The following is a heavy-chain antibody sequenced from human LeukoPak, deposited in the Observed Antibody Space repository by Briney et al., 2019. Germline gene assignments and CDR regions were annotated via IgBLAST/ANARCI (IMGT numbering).Heavy chain of an antibody. CDR2: IRYDRSNK. D-gene: IGHD6-19*01. Sequence: GGSLRLSCAASGFTFSSYGMHWVRQAPGKGLEWVAFIRYDRSNKYYADSVKGRFTISRDNSKNTLYLQMNSLRAEDTAVYYCAKDLLGSGGEHSGSYFDYWGQGTLVTVSS. CDR1: GFTFSSYG. V-gene: IGHV3-30*02. CDR3: AKDLLGSGGEHSGSYFDY. J-gene: IGHJ4*02.